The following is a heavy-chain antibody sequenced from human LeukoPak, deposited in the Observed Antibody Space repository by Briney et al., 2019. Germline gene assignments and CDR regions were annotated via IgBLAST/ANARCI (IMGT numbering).Heavy chain of an antibody. D-gene: IGHD3-22*01. CDR1: GGSFSGYY. V-gene: IGHV4-34*01. Sequence: SETLSLTCAVYGGSFSGYYWSWIRQPPGKGLEWIGEINHSGSTNYNPSLKGRVTISVDTSKNQFSLKLSSVTAADTAVYYCARVQYYYDSSGRYNWFDPWGQGTLVTVSS. CDR2: INHSGST. CDR3: ARVQYYYDSSGRYNWFDP. J-gene: IGHJ5*02.